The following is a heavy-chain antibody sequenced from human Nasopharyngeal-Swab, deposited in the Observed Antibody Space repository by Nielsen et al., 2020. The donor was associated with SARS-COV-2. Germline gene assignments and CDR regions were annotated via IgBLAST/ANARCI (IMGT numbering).Heavy chain of an antibody. CDR1: GFTFSSFG. Sequence: GGSLRLSCAASGFTFSSFGMHWVRQAPGKGLEWVAFIAHDASNEYYGDSGKGRFSISRDSSKNTLYLQMNSLRPEDTAVYYCARYLRGPFDPWGQETLVTVSS. CDR3: ARYLRGPFDP. J-gene: IGHJ5*02. V-gene: IGHV3-30*03. CDR2: IAHDASNE.